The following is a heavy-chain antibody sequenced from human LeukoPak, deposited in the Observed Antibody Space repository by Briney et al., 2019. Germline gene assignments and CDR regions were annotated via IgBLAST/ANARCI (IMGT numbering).Heavy chain of an antibody. J-gene: IGHJ4*02. Sequence: ASVKVSCKASGYTFTSYYMHWVRQAPGQGLEWMGLINPSGGSTSYAQKFQGRVTMTRDTSTSTVYMELSSLRSEDTAVYYCARGLPLIVVVPAAIASLDYWGQGTLVTVSS. D-gene: IGHD2-2*01. CDR2: INPSGGST. CDR1: GYTFTSYY. CDR3: ARGLPLIVVVPAAIASLDY. V-gene: IGHV1-46*01.